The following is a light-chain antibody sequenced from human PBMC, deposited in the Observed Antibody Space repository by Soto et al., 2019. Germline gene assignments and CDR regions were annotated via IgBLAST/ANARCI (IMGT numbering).Light chain of an antibody. CDR1: QSVSSSY. Sequence: EIVLTQSPGTLSLSPGERATLSCRASQSVSSSYLAWYQQKPGQAPRLLIYHASSRATDIPDRFSGSGSGTDFTLTISRLEPEDFAVYYCQQYGSSPLTFGPGTKV. J-gene: IGKJ3*01. CDR3: QQYGSSPLT. CDR2: HAS. V-gene: IGKV3-20*01.